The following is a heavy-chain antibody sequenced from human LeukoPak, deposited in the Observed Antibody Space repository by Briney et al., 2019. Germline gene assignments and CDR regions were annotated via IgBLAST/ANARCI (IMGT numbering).Heavy chain of an antibody. Sequence: SETLSLTCTVSGGSISSSSYYWGWLRQPPGKGLEWIVSIYYSGRTYYNPSLKSRVTISVDTSKNQFSLKLSSVTAADTAVYYCARVDLYSSSWRASNWFDPWGQGTLVTVSS. J-gene: IGHJ5*02. CDR1: GGSISSSSYY. D-gene: IGHD6-13*01. CDR3: ARVDLYSSSWRASNWFDP. CDR2: IYYSGRT. V-gene: IGHV4-39*01.